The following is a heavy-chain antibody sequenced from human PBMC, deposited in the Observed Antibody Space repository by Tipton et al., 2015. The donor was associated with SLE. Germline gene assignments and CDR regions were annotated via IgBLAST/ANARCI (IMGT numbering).Heavy chain of an antibody. Sequence: TLSLTCTVSGGSISTSGYSWSWIRQSPGKGLEWIGSLYQSGSIHYNPSLKSRVTISVDTSKNQFSLKLSSVTAADTAVYYCARAPGIAAAGFDYWGQGTLVTVSS. CDR3: ARAPGIAAAGFDY. V-gene: IGHV4-30-2*06. D-gene: IGHD6-13*01. CDR2: LYQSGSI. J-gene: IGHJ4*02. CDR1: GGSISTSGYS.